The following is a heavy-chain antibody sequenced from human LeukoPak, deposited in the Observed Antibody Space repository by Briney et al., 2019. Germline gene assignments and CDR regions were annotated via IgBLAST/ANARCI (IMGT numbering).Heavy chain of an antibody. Sequence: GGSLRFSCAASGFTFSSYSMNGVRQAPGKGLEWVSSISSSSSYIYYADSVKGRFTISRDNAKNSLYLQMNSLGAEDTAVYYCARDLVVPAATTGEAYYYYGMDVWGKGTTVTVSS. CDR3: ARDLVVPAATTGEAYYYYGMDV. V-gene: IGHV3-21*01. CDR2: ISSSSSYI. D-gene: IGHD2-2*01. CDR1: GFTFSSYS. J-gene: IGHJ6*04.